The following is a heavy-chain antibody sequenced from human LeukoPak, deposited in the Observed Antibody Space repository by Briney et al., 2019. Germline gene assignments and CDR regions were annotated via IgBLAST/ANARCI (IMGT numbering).Heavy chain of an antibody. Sequence: GRSLRLSCAASGFTFSSYGMHWVRQAPAKGLEWVAFIWFDGSNKYYADSVKGRFTISGDNSKNTLYLRMNSLRAEDTAVYYCVRTYDSSGYGYGHYFDYWGQGTLVTVSS. CDR1: GFTFSSYG. V-gene: IGHV3-33*01. D-gene: IGHD3-22*01. CDR2: IWFDGSNK. CDR3: VRTYDSSGYGYGHYFDY. J-gene: IGHJ4*02.